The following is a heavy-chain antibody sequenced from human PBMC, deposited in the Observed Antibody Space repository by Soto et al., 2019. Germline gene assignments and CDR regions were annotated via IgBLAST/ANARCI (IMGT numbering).Heavy chain of an antibody. Sequence: SQTLSLTCAISGDSVSTNSVTWNWIRQSPSRGLEWLGRTYYRSKWFNDYAVSVKGRRTINPDTSNNQLSLQLNSVTPDDTAVFFCVRLIGNSCLAPGGQGTLVPVSS. CDR3: VRLIGNSCLAP. V-gene: IGHV6-1*01. CDR2: TYYRSKWFN. J-gene: IGHJ4*02. D-gene: IGHD6-13*01. CDR1: GDSVSTNSVT.